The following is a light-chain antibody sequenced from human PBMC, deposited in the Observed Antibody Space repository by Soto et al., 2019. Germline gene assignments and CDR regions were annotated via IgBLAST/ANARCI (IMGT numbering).Light chain of an antibody. Sequence: QSVLTQPASVSGSPGQSITISCTGTAFDVGGYYHVSWYQQHPGKAPKLVIYDVNNRPSGVSNRFSGYKSGITASLTISGLQAEDEADYYCSSYTSSNPRVFGGGTQLTVL. CDR3: SSYTSSNPRV. V-gene: IGLV2-14*03. J-gene: IGLJ3*02. CDR2: DVN. CDR1: AFDVGGYYH.